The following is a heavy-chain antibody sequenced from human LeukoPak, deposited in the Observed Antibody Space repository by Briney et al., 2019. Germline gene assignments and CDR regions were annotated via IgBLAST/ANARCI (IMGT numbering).Heavy chain of an antibody. J-gene: IGHJ4*02. D-gene: IGHD6-19*01. CDR2: ISGSGGST. CDR1: GISLSNYG. V-gene: IGHV3-23*01. CDR3: AKGSGSGWYRGLDY. Sequence: GGSLRLSCAVSGISLSNYGMSWVRQAPGKGLEWVSAISGSGGSTYYADSVKGRFTISRDNSKNTLYLQMNSLRAEDTAVYYCAKGSGSGWYRGLDYWGQGTLVTVSS.